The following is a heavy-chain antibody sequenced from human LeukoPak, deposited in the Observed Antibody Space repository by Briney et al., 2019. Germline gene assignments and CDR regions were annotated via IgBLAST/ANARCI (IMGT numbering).Heavy chain of an antibody. CDR1: TYSISSGYY. CDR3: ARDSGTSGEVKFDP. Sequence: SETLSLTCTVSTYSISSGYYWGWIWQPPGKGLEWIGSIYHSGSTYYNPSLKSRVTMSVDTSKNQISLKLKSVTAADTAVYYCARDSGTSGEVKFDPWGQGALVTVSS. V-gene: IGHV4-38-2*02. J-gene: IGHJ5*02. CDR2: IYHSGST. D-gene: IGHD3-10*01.